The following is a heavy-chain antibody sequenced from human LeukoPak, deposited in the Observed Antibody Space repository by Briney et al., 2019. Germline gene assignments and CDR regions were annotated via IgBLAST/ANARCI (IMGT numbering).Heavy chain of an antibody. J-gene: IGHJ4*02. CDR1: GFTFSGSA. V-gene: IGHV3-73*01. D-gene: IGHD3-22*01. CDR3: TVIVVGRGFDY. CDR2: IRSKANSYAT. Sequence: GGSLRLSCAASGFTFSGSAMYWVRQASGKGLEWVGRIRSKANSYATAYAASVKGRFTISRDDSKNTAYLQMNSLKTEDTAVYYCTVIVVGRGFDYWGQGTLVTVSS.